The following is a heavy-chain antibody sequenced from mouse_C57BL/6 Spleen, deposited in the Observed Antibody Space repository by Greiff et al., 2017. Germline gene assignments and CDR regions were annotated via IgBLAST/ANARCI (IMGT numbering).Heavy chain of an antibody. CDR1: GYTFTSYW. CDR2: IHPNSGST. D-gene: IGHD2-5*01. J-gene: IGHJ2*01. V-gene: IGHV1-64*01. CDR3: ARTDYSNYGGFDY. Sequence: QVQLQQPGAELVKPGASVKLSCKASGYTFTSYWMHWVKQRPGQGLEWIGMIHPNSGSTNYNEKFKSKATLTVDKSSSTAYMQLSSLTSEDSAVYYGARTDYSNYGGFDYWGQGTTLTVSS.